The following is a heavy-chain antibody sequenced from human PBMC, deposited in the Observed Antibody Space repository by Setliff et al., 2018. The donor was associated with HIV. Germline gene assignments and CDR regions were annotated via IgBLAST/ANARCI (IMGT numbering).Heavy chain of an antibody. CDR3: ARQVGGYNAWGHFYSYMDV. D-gene: IGHD5-12*01. Sequence: GESLKISCKGSGYSFSTYWIGWVRQMPGKGLGWMGIIYPDDSEIRYSPSFHGQVTISADKSINTAYLQWSSLEASDTAIYYCARQVGGYNAWGHFYSYMDVWGKGTTVTVSS. V-gene: IGHV5-51*01. CDR2: IYPDDSEI. J-gene: IGHJ6*03. CDR1: GYSFSTYW.